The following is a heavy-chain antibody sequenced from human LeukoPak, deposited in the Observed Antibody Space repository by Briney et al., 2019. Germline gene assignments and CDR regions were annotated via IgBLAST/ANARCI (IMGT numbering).Heavy chain of an antibody. CDR2: IYPGDSDI. CDR3: ARQEYCSGGSCYTWFDP. CDR1: GYRFTNYW. Sequence: GESLKISCKGSGYRFTNYWIGWVRHMPGKGLEWMGIIYPGDSDIRYSPSFQGQVTISADKSISTAYQQWSSLKASDTAMYYCARQEYCSGGSCYTWFDPWGQGTLVTVSS. J-gene: IGHJ5*02. V-gene: IGHV5-51*01. D-gene: IGHD2-15*01.